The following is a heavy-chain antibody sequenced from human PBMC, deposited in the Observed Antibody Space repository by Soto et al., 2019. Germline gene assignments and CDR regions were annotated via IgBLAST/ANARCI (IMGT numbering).Heavy chain of an antibody. D-gene: IGHD2-2*01. CDR1: GFTFSSYA. J-gene: IGHJ6*02. Sequence: PGQSLKISCVASGFTFSSYAMSWVRQAPGKGLEWVSAISGTGGSTYYADFLTGRLTISRDNSKNTLYLQLRSLRADDTAIYYCAKSLVPASHYYGMDVWGQGTTVTVSS. V-gene: IGHV3-23*01. CDR3: AKSLVPASHYYGMDV. CDR2: ISGTGGST.